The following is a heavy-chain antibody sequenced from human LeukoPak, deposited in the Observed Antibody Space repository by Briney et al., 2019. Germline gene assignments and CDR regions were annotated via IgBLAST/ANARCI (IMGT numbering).Heavy chain of an antibody. D-gene: IGHD2-2*01. CDR2: IYSSGNT. J-gene: IGHJ5*02. V-gene: IGHV4-4*07. Sequence: SETLSLTCTVSGGSISSYYWSRIRQPAGKGLEWIGRIYSSGNTNYNPSLKSRVTLSVDTSKNQFSLKLSSVTAADTAVYYCARDGRQVPFDPWGQGTLVTVSS. CDR1: GGSISSYY. CDR3: ARDGRQVPFDP.